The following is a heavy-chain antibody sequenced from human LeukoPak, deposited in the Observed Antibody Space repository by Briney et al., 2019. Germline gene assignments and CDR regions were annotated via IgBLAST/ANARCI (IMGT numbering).Heavy chain of an antibody. CDR1: GYTFTSYD. CDR3: ARAVDSTPTAGWDY. D-gene: IGHD4-17*01. Sequence: GASVKVSCKASGYTFTSYDINWVRQATGQGLEWMGWISAYNGNTNYAQKLQGRVTMTTDTSTSTAYMELRSLRSDDTAVYYCARAVDSTPTAGWDYWGQGTLVTVSS. V-gene: IGHV1-18*01. CDR2: ISAYNGNT. J-gene: IGHJ4*02.